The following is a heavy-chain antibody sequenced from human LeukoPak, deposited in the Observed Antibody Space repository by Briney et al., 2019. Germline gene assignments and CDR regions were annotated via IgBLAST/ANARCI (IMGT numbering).Heavy chain of an antibody. CDR1: GFTFSSYS. J-gene: IGHJ4*02. D-gene: IGHD6-13*01. CDR3: AAALDY. V-gene: IGHV3-48*01. CDR2: ISSSSSTI. Sequence: GGSLRLSCAASGFTFSSYSMNWVRQAPGKGLEWISFISSSSSTIYYADSVKGRFTISRDNSKNTLYLQMNSLRAEDTAVYYAAAALDYWGQGTLVTVSS.